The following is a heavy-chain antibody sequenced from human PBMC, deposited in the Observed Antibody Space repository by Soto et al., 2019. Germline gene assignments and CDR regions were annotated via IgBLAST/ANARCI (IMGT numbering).Heavy chain of an antibody. D-gene: IGHD5-12*01. J-gene: IGHJ6*02. CDR1: GFTFSSYS. V-gene: IGHV3-21*01. CDR3: ARSSGYEERYYYYYYGMDV. CDR2: ISSSSSYI. Sequence: GGSLRLSCAASGFTFSSYSMNWVRQAPGKWLEWVSSISSSSSYIYYADSVKGRFTISRDNAKNSLYLQMNSLRAEDTAVYYCARSSGYEERYYYYYYGMDVWGQGXTVTVSS.